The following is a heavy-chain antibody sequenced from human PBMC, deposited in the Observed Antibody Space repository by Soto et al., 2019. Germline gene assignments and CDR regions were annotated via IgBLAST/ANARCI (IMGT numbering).Heavy chain of an antibody. V-gene: IGHV3-30*18. CDR3: AKDHIVAAAPDY. J-gene: IGHJ4*02. CDR1: GFTFVNYG. Sequence: GGFLRLSWAAFGFTFVNYGMRWVRQAPGKGLEWVAVISYDGSNRYYADSVKGRFTISRDNSKNTLYLQMNSLRSEDTAVYYCAKDHIVAAAPDYWGQGTLVTVSS. CDR2: ISYDGSNR. D-gene: IGHD2-2*01.